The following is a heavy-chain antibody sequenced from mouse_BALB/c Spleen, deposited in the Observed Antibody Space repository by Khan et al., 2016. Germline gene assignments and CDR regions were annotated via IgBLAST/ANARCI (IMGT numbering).Heavy chain of an antibody. D-gene: IGHD1-1*01. J-gene: IGHJ3*01. CDR2: INPESSTI. CDR1: GFDFSRYW. CDR3: ARAGYYGYLAY. V-gene: IGHV4-1*02. Sequence: EVQLQESGGGLVQPGGSLKLSCAASGFDFSRYWMSWVRQDPGKGLEWIGEINPESSTINYTPFLKDKFIISRDNAKNTLYLQMSKVRSEDTALYYCARAGYYGYLAYWGQGTLVTVSA.